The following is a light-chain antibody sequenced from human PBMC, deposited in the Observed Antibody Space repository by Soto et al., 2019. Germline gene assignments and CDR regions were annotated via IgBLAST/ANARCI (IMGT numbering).Light chain of an antibody. CDR1: SSDVGGYNY. CDR3: SSYSSSTPPV. CDR2: DVS. J-gene: IGLJ7*01. V-gene: IGLV2-14*03. Sequence: QSALTQPASVSGSPGQSITISCTGTSSDVGGYNYVSWYQQRPGKVPKLMIYDVSNRPAGVSNRFSGSKSGSTASLTISGLQAEDEADYYCSSYSSSTPPVFGGGTQLTVL.